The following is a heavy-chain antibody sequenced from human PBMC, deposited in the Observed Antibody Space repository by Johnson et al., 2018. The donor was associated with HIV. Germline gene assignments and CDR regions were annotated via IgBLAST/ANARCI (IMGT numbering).Heavy chain of an antibody. Sequence: QVQLVESGGGVVQPGGSLRLSCAASGFTFSSYGMHWVRQAPGKGLEWVAVIWYDGSNKYYADSVKGRFTISRDNSKNTLYLQMNSLRVDDTAVYHCARPSVMTTLTTTPWAFDIWGQGTMVTVSS. CDR2: IWYDGSNK. V-gene: IGHV3-33*01. CDR1: GFTFSSYG. CDR3: ARPSVMTTLTTTPWAFDI. J-gene: IGHJ3*02. D-gene: IGHD4-17*01.